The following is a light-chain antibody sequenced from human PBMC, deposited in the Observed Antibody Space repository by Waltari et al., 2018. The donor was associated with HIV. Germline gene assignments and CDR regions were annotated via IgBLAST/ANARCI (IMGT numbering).Light chain of an antibody. CDR2: DAP. Sequence: EIVLTQSPATLSLSLGEKATLSCRASQSVSADVAKYQHQPGQEPRRLIYDAPNRATGIPARFSRSGSGTDFTLTISSLEPEDFGVYYGQQYNNWPQTWPPGTFGQGTKVEIK. CDR3: QQYNNWPQTWPPGT. V-gene: IGKV3-11*01. J-gene: IGKJ1*01. CDR1: QSVSAD.